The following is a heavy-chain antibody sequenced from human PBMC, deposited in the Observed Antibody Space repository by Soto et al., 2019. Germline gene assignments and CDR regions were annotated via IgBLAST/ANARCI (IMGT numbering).Heavy chain of an antibody. CDR1: GGSISSGGYY. D-gene: IGHD2-15*01. V-gene: IGHV4-31*03. Sequence: QVQLQESGPGLVKPSQTLSLTCTVSGGSISSGGYYWSWIRQHPGKALEWIGYSYYSGSTYYNPSLKSRVTISVDTSKNQFSLKLSSVTAADTAVYYCARGYGGRYYYYGMDVWGQGTTVTVSS. CDR3: ARGYGGRYYYYGMDV. CDR2: SYYSGST. J-gene: IGHJ6*02.